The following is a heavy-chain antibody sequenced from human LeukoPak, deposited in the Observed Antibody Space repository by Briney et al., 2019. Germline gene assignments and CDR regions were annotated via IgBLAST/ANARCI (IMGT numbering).Heavy chain of an antibody. V-gene: IGHV1-2*02. CDR2: INPNSGGT. J-gene: IGHJ6*03. CDR3: ARGLGSYYPLGYYYYYYMDV. D-gene: IGHD1-26*01. Sequence: AASVKVSCKASGYTFTGYYMHWVRQAPGQGLEWMGWINPNSGGTNYAQKFQGRVTMTRDTSISTAYMELSRLRSDDTAVYYCARGLGSYYPLGYYYYYYMDVWGKGTTVTVSS. CDR1: GYTFTGYY.